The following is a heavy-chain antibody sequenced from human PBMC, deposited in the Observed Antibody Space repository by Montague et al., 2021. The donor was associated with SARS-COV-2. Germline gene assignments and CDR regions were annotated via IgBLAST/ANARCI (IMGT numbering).Heavy chain of an antibody. CDR1: GGPISSSNYY. D-gene: IGHD3-10*01. Sequence: SKTLSLTCTVSGGPISSSNYYWGWIRQPPGKGLEWIGNMYYSGSTYYNPSLKSRVTISIDTSKNQFSLKLSSVTAADTAVYYCARDDIVLQGVTKGMDVWGQGTTVTVSS. CDR3: ARDDIVLQGVTKGMDV. CDR2: MYYSGST. J-gene: IGHJ6*02. V-gene: IGHV4-39*07.